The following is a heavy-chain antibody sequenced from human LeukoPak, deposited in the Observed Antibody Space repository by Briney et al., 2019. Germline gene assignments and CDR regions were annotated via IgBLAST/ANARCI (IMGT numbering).Heavy chain of an antibody. Sequence: LGESLKISCKGPGYTFTTYWIAWVRQMPGKGLEWMAIIYPGDSDTKYSPSFQGQISVSVDKSTSTAYLQWNSLQASDTAMYYCARRLTTEETFDYWGQGTLVTVSS. CDR3: ARRLTTEETFDY. J-gene: IGHJ4*02. CDR2: IYPGDSDT. D-gene: IGHD1-1*01. V-gene: IGHV5-51*01. CDR1: GYTFTTYW.